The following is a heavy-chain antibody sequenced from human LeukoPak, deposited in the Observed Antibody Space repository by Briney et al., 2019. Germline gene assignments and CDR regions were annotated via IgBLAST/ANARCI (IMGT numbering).Heavy chain of an antibody. V-gene: IGHV1-46*02. CDR3: ARGRGVHDSHTYDYFDY. D-gene: IGHD3-22*01. CDR1: VYTFNGYY. J-gene: IGHJ4*02. CDR2: INPAGGST. Sequence: ASVKVPCKASVYTFNGYYLHWLQPAPGQGLEWMEIINPAGGSTTYVQKFHQSRLTLHRDTSTSTVYMELSSLRSEYTAVYYCARGRGVHDSHTYDYFDYWGQGPLVSVSS.